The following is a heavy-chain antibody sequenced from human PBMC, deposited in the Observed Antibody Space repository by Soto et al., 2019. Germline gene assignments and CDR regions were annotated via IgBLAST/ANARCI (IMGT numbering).Heavy chain of an antibody. Sequence: PGGSLRLSCAASGFTISTYAMTWVRQAPGKGLECVSGVTGSGGQIHYADSVKGRFTISKDNSKNTLYLQMSSLRDEDTALYYCAKDAVYNGGLWIMGSWGQGTLVTVSS. CDR3: AKDAVYNGGLWIMGS. J-gene: IGHJ5*02. CDR1: GFTISTYA. D-gene: IGHD2-21*01. V-gene: IGHV3-23*01. CDR2: VTGSGGQI.